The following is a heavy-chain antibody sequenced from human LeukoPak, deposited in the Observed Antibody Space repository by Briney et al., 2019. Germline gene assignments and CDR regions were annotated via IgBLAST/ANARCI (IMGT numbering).Heavy chain of an antibody. CDR2: IYYSGST. CDR3: ARDNDFWSGTPDAFDI. Sequence: PSETLSLTCTVSGGSLSSYYWSWIRQPPGKGLEWIGDIYYSGSTNYNPSLKSRVTISVGTSKNQFSLKLSSVTAADTAVYYCARDNDFWSGTPDAFDIWGQGTMVTVSS. D-gene: IGHD3-3*01. CDR1: GGSLSSYY. V-gene: IGHV4-59*01. J-gene: IGHJ3*02.